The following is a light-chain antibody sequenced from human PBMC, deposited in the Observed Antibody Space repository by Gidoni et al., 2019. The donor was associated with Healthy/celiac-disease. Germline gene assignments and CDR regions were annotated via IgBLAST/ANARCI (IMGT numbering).Light chain of an antibody. CDR2: GAS. CDR1: QSVSSSY. CDR3: QQYGSSPLT. Sequence: IVLTQSPATLSLSPGDRATLSCRVSQSVSSSYLAWYQQKPGHAPRLLIYGASSRDTGIPNRFSGSGSGTDFTLTISRLEPEDFAVYYCQQYGSSPLTFGQGTKVEIK. V-gene: IGKV3-20*01. J-gene: IGKJ1*01.